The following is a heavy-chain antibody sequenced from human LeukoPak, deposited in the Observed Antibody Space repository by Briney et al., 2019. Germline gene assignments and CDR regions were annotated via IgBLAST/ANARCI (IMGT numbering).Heavy chain of an antibody. CDR3: ARGPYSSSWYYGY. CDR2: IYYSGST. CDR1: GGSISSSSYY. Sequence: SETLSLTCTVSGGSISSSSYYWGWIRQPPGKGLEWIGSIYYSGSTNYNPSLKSRVTMSVDTSKNQFSLKLSSVTAADTAVYYCARGPYSSSWYYGYWGQGTLVTVSS. J-gene: IGHJ4*02. D-gene: IGHD6-13*01. V-gene: IGHV4-39*07.